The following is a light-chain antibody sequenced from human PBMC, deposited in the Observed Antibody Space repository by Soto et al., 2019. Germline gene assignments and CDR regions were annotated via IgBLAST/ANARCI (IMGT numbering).Light chain of an antibody. CDR2: GAS. J-gene: IGKJ1*01. V-gene: IGKV3-15*01. CDR3: QQHDTSLTWT. Sequence: EIVMTQSPATLSVSPGGRATLSCRASQSVSSNLAWYQQKPGQAPRLLIYGASTRATGIPARFSGSGSGTEFTLTISSLQSEDFGIYYCQQHDTSLTWTFGQGTKVDIK. CDR1: QSVSSN.